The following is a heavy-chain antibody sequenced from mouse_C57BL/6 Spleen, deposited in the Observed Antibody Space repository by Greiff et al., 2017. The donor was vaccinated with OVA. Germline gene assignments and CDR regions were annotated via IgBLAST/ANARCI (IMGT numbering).Heavy chain of an antibody. D-gene: IGHD2-4*01. J-gene: IGHJ3*01. Sequence: EVMLVESGGGLVKPGGSLKISCAASGFTFSDYGMHWVRQAPEKGLEWVAYISSGSSTIYYADTVKGRFTISRDNAKNTLFLQMTSLSSEDTAMYSCARPSDYAWYAYWGQGTLVTVSA. CDR3: ARPSDYAWYAY. V-gene: IGHV5-17*01. CDR1: GFTFSDYG. CDR2: ISSGSSTI.